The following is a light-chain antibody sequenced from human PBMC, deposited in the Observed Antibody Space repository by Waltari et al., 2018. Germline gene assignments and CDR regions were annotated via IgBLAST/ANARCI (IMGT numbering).Light chain of an antibody. Sequence: QSALTQPPSASGSPGQSVTIPCTGTRSDVGGYNNVSWYQQNPGKVPQVIIYEVTTRPSGVPDRFSGSKSGNTASLTVSGLQAEDEADYYCTSYAGSNNYVFGTGTKVTVL. CDR3: TSYAGSNNYV. V-gene: IGLV2-8*01. J-gene: IGLJ1*01. CDR2: EVT. CDR1: RSDVGGYNN.